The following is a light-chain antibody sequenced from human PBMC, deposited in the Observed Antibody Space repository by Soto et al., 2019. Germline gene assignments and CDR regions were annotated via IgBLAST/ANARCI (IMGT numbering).Light chain of an antibody. Sequence: SYELTQPPSVSVAPGQTARITCGESNIGSKSVHWYQQKPGQAPVLVVSHDSDRPSGIPERFSGSNSGTSASLAITGLQAEDEADYYCQSYDSSLSGVVFGGGTKLTVL. CDR2: HDS. CDR3: QSYDSSLSGVV. V-gene: IGLV3-21*02. J-gene: IGLJ2*01. CDR1: NIGSKS.